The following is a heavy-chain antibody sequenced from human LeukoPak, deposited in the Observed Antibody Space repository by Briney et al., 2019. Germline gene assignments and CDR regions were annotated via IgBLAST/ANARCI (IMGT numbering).Heavy chain of an antibody. V-gene: IGHV1-18*01. CDR2: ISAYNGNT. CDR1: GYTFTSYG. D-gene: IGHD1-1*01. J-gene: IGHJ6*02. CDR3: AGRIYQLAPHGYYYYYGMDV. Sequence: ASVKVSCKASGYTFTSYGISWVRQAPGQGLEWMGWISAYNGNTNYAQKLQGRVTMTTDTSTSTAYMELRSLRSDDTAVYYCAGRIYQLAPHGYYYYYGMDVWGQGTTVTVSS.